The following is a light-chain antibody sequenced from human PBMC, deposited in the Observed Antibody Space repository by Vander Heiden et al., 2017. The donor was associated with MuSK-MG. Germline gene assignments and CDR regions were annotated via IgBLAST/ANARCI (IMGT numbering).Light chain of an antibody. V-gene: IGLV2-23*01. CDR1: TSNVGTYNL. Sequence: QSALTQPASVSGSPGPSITISCTGTTSNVGTYNLVSWYQQHPGKAPKLMIYEATKRPSGISNRFSGSRSGNTASLTISGLQAEDEADYFCCSYAGSSTWVFGGGTKLTVL. CDR2: EAT. J-gene: IGLJ3*02. CDR3: CSYAGSSTWV.